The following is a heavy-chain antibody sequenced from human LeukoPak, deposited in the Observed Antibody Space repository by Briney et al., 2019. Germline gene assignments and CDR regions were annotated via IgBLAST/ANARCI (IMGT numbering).Heavy chain of an antibody. CDR3: VRDGCSGWCHDS. V-gene: IGHV3-7*01. CDR1: GFTFSRHW. D-gene: IGHD6-19*01. Sequence: GGSLRLSCAASGFTFSRHWMEWVRQAPGKGLEWVASIKEDESTIYYVDSVKGRVTISRDNAKNSLYLQMNSLRAEDTAIYYCVRDGCSGWCHDSWGQGTLVTVSS. J-gene: IGHJ4*02. CDR2: IKEDESTI.